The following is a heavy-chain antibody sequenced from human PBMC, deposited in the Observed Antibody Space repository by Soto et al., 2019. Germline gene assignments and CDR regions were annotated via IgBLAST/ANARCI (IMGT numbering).Heavy chain of an antibody. CDR2: IYYSGST. J-gene: IGHJ6*02. CDR1: GGSISSYY. CDR3: ARGDSSSWYDYYGMDV. D-gene: IGHD6-13*01. Sequence: QVQLQESGPGLVKPSETLSRTCTVSGGSISSYYWSWIRQPPGKGLEWIGYIYYSGSTNYNPSLKSRFTISVDTSKNQFSLKLSSVTAADTAVYYCARGDSSSWYDYYGMDVWCQGTTVTGSS. V-gene: IGHV4-59*01.